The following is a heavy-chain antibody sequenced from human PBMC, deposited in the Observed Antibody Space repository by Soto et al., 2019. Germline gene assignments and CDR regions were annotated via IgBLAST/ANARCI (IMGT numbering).Heavy chain of an antibody. V-gene: IGHV3-33*01. CDR2: IWYDGSNK. J-gene: IGHJ4*02. CDR1: GFTFSSYG. CDR3: ARDRKVVGASAVKKPDASHGFDY. D-gene: IGHD1-26*01. Sequence: GGSLRLSCAASGFTFSSYGMHWVRQAPGKGLEWVAVIWYDGSNKYYVNSVKGRFTISRNNSKNTLNRQLNSLRAEDTAGYYCARDRKVVGASAVKKPDASHGFDYWGQGTLVTVSS.